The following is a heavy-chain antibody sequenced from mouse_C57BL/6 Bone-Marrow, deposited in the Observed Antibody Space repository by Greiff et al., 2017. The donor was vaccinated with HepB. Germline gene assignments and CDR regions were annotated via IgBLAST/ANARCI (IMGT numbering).Heavy chain of an antibody. Sequence: QVQLQQSGAELMKPGASVKLSCKATGYTFTGYWIAWVKQRPGHGLEWIGEILPGSGSTNYNEKFKGKATFTADTSSNTAYMQLSSLTTEDSAIYYVARAHYYGGSYRYFDYWGQGNTLTVSS. J-gene: IGHJ2*01. CDR1: GYTFTGYW. V-gene: IGHV1-9*01. D-gene: IGHD1-1*01. CDR2: ILPGSGST. CDR3: ARAHYYGGSYRYFDY.